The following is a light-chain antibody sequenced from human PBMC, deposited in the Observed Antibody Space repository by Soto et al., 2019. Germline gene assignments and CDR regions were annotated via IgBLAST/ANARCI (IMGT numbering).Light chain of an antibody. Sequence: VQMTQSPSTLSGSVGDRVTITCRASQTISSWLAWYQQKPGKAPNLLIYKASSLESGVPSRFSGSGSGTDFTLTISSLQPEDFATYYCQQANSFPITFGQGTRLEIK. CDR3: QQANSFPIT. CDR2: KAS. J-gene: IGKJ5*01. V-gene: IGKV1-5*03. CDR1: QTISSW.